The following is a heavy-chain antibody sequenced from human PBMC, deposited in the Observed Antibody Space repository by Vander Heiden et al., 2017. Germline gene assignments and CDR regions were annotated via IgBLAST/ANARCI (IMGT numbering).Heavy chain of an antibody. CDR3: ARHKGGLSTVYYFDY. CDR2: IYYSGST. V-gene: IGHV4-39*01. J-gene: IGHJ4*02. CDR1: GGSISSSSYY. Sequence: QLQLQESGPGLVTPSETLSLTCTVSGGSISSSSYYWGWIRQPPGKGLEWIGSIYYSGSTYYNPSRKSRVTISVDTSKNQFSLKLSSVTAADTAVYYCARHKGGLSTVYYFDYWGQGTLVTVSS. D-gene: IGHD4-17*01.